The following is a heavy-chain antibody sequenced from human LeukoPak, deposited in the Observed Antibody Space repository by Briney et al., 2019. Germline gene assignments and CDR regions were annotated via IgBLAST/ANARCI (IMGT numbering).Heavy chain of an antibody. CDR1: GFTVRNHW. D-gene: IGHD3-22*01. V-gene: IGHV3-7*01. J-gene: IGHJ5*02. Sequence: PGGSLRLSCAASGFTVRNHWMTWVRQAPGRGLEWVANIKEDGREEWFADSVKGRFTISRDNIRNSIILQMHRLNLEDTAVYYCARDLLFQSSGYRPFDLWGRGTLVYVSS. CDR3: ARDLLFQSSGYRPFDL. CDR2: IKEDGREE.